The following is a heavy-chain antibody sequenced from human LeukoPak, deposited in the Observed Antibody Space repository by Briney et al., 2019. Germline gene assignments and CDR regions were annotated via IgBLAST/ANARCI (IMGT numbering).Heavy chain of an antibody. V-gene: IGHV3-23*01. CDR2: ISGSGGST. J-gene: IGHJ5*02. CDR1: GFTFSSYA. CDR3: AKDQIVVVPAAIFLHYSYNWFDP. D-gene: IGHD2-2*02. Sequence: GGSLRLSCAASGFTFSSYAMSWVRQAPGKGLEWVSAISGSGGSTYYADSVKGRFTISRDNSKNTLYLQMNGLRAEDTAVYYCAKDQIVVVPAAIFLHYSYNWFDPWGQGTLVTVSS.